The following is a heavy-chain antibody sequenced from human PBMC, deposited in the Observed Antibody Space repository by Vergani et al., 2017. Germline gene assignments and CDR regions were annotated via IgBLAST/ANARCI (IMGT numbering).Heavy chain of an antibody. Sequence: EVQLVESGGGLVQPGGSLRLSCAASGFIFRSYWMSWGRQGPGKGLEWVANIKQDGSEKYYVDSVKGRLTISRDNAKNSLYLQMNSLRAEDTAVYYCARAGELYWFFDLWGRGTLVTVSS. CDR1: GFIFRSYW. CDR3: ARAGELYWFFDL. J-gene: IGHJ2*01. CDR2: IKQDGSEK. V-gene: IGHV3-7*01. D-gene: IGHD1-26*01.